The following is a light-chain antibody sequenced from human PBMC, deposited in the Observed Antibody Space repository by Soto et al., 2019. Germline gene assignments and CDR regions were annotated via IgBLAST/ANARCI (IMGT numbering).Light chain of an antibody. CDR3: QQYDNWPPIT. Sequence: EIVMKQSPGTLSVSPGETATLSCRASQTVSRNLAWYQQKSGQAPRLLIYGASTRATGIPTRFRGSGSGTEFTLTISSLQSEDFAVYYCQQYDNWPPITFGQGTRLEIK. J-gene: IGKJ5*01. CDR1: QTVSRN. V-gene: IGKV3-15*01. CDR2: GAS.